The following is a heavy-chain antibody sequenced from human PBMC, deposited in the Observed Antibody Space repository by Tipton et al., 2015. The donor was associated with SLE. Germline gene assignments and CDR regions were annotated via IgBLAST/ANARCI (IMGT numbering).Heavy chain of an antibody. V-gene: IGHV3-53*05. D-gene: IGHD3-22*01. CDR1: GFTVSSNY. CDR3: ARGMIEGGDAFDI. J-gene: IGHJ3*02. Sequence: SLRLSCAASGFTVSSNYMSWVRQAPGKGLEWVSVIYSGGSTYYADSVKGRFTISRDNSKNTLYLQMNSLRAEDTAVHYCARGMIEGGDAFDIWGQGTMVTVSS. CDR2: IYSGGST.